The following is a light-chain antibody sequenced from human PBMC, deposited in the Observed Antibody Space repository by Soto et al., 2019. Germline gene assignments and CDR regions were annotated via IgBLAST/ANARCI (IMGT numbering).Light chain of an antibody. CDR2: GAT. CDR1: QRVSSN. V-gene: IGKV3-15*01. J-gene: IGKJ2*01. Sequence: EIVMTQSAATLSVSPGDRATLSCRSSQRVSSNFAWYQQKPGQAPRLLIYGATTKATGIPARFSGSGSGTEITLTISSLQSEDFSVYYCQQYYDWPYTFGQGTKLEIK. CDR3: QQYYDWPYT.